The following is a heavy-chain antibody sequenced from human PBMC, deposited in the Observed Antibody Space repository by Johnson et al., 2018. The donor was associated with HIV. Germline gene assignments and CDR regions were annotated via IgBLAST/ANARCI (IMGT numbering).Heavy chain of an antibody. CDR1: GFTFSSYA. CDR3: ARDGYSSGWYGNDAFEI. J-gene: IGHJ3*02. D-gene: IGHD6-19*01. CDR2: ISSSGSTI. V-gene: IGHV3-48*04. Sequence: VQLVESGGGVVQPGRSLRLSCAASGFTFSSYAMSWVRQAPGKGLEWVSYISSSGSTIYYADSVKGRFTISRDNAKNSLYLQMNSLRAGDTAVYYCARDGYSSGWYGNDAFEIWGQGTIVTVSS.